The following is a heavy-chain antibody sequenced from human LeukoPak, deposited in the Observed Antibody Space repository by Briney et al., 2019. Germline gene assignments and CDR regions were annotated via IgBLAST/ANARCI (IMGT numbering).Heavy chain of an antibody. V-gene: IGHV4-34*01. CDR2: INHSGTT. Sequence: SETLSLTCAVYGGSFSGYYWSWIRQPPGKGLEWIGEINHSGTTNYNPSLKSRVTISVDTSKNQFSLKVNSVTAADTAVYFCARYYGSGRDGDYWGQGTLVTVSS. J-gene: IGHJ4*02. D-gene: IGHD3-10*01. CDR1: GGSFSGYY. CDR3: ARYYGSGRDGDY.